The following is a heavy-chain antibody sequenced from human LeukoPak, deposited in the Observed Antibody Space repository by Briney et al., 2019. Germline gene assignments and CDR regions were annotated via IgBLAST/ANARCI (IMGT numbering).Heavy chain of an antibody. V-gene: IGHV3-7*01. CDR1: GFTFSSYR. CDR3: ARDTPVPAAPNIYLDY. CDR2: IKQDGSEK. D-gene: IGHD2-2*01. J-gene: IGHJ4*02. Sequence: PGGSLRLSCAASGFTFSSYRMSWVRQAPGKGLEWVANIKQDGSEKYYVDSVKGRFTISRDNAKNSLYLQMNSLRAEDTAVYYCARDTPVPAAPNIYLDYWGQGTLVTVSS.